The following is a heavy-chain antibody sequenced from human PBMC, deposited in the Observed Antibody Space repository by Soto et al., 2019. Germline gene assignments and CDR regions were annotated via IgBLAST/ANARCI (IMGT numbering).Heavy chain of an antibody. CDR1: GFTFSSYA. V-gene: IGHV3-30-3*01. CDR2: ISYDGSNK. D-gene: IGHD5-18*01. Sequence: QVQLVESGGGVVQPGRSLRLSCAASGFTFSSYAMHWVRQAPGKGLEWVAVISYDGSNKYYADSVKGRFTISRDNSTNTLYLQMNSLRAEDTAVYYCARGWIQLWLGGDNWFDPWGQGTLVTVSS. J-gene: IGHJ5*02. CDR3: ARGWIQLWLGGDNWFDP.